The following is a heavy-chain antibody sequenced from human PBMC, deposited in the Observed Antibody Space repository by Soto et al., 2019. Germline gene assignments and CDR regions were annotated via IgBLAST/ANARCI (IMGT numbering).Heavy chain of an antibody. CDR2: ISGSGGST. J-gene: IGHJ3*02. D-gene: IGHD3-22*01. Sequence: PGGSLRLSCAASGFTFSSYAMSWVRQAPGKGLEWVSAISGSGGSTYYAGSVKGRFTISRENSKNTLYLKKNSLRADDTAVYYCARRWGGYYSSAFDIWGQGTMVTVSS. CDR3: ARRWGGYYSSAFDI. CDR1: GFTFSSYA. V-gene: IGHV3-23*01.